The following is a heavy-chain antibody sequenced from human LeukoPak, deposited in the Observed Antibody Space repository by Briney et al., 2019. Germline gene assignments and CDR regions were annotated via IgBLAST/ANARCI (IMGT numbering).Heavy chain of an antibody. CDR1: GFTFSSYW. J-gene: IGHJ4*02. V-gene: IGHV3-7*01. Sequence: PGGSLRLSCAASGFTFSSYWMSWVRQAPGKGLEWVANIKQDESEKYYVDSVKGRFTISRDNAKNSLYLQMNSLRAEDTAVYYCARVEPYYYDSSGYHYSFDYWGQGTLVTVSS. D-gene: IGHD3-22*01. CDR2: IKQDESEK. CDR3: ARVEPYYYDSSGYHYSFDY.